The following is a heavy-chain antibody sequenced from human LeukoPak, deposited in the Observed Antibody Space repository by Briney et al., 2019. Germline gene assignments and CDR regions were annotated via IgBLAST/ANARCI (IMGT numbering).Heavy chain of an antibody. J-gene: IGHJ4*02. CDR2: ISWNSGSI. Sequence: PGRSLRLSCAASGFNFDDYAMHWVRQAPGKGLEWVSGISWNSGSIGYADSVKGRFTISRDNAKNSLYLQMNSLRAEDMALYYCAAGKWELPVDYWGQGTLVTVSS. V-gene: IGHV3-9*03. CDR3: AAGKWELPVDY. D-gene: IGHD1-26*01. CDR1: GFNFDDYA.